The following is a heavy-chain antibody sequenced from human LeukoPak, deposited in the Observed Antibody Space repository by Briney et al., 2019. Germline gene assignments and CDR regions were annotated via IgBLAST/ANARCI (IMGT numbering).Heavy chain of an antibody. V-gene: IGHV4-4*07. CDR2: IYTSGST. CDR3: ARENSGSYREFDY. Sequence: SETLSLTCTVSGGSISSYYWSWIRQPAEKGLEWIGRIYTSGSTNYNASLKSRVSMSVDTSKNQFSLKLSSVTAADTAVFYCARENSGSYREFDYWGQGTLVTVSS. CDR1: GGSISSYY. D-gene: IGHD1-26*01. J-gene: IGHJ4*02.